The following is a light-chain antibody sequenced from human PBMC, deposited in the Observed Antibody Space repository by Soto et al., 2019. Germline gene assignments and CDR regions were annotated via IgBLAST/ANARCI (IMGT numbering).Light chain of an antibody. Sequence: EIVLTQSPGTLYLSPGERATLSCRASQSVSSSYLAWYQQKPGQAPRRLIYSTSSRATGIPDRFSGSGSGTDFTVTISRLEPEDFVLYYCQQYGSSALTFGGGTKVEIK. CDR3: QQYGSSALT. J-gene: IGKJ4*01. CDR2: STS. V-gene: IGKV3-20*01. CDR1: QSVSSSY.